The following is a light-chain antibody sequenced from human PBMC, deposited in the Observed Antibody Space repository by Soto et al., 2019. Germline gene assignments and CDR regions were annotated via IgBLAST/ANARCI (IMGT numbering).Light chain of an antibody. J-gene: IGKJ1*01. Sequence: IQMTQSPSTLSASVGDRVTITCLASQSISSWLAWYQQKPGKAPKLLIYKASSLESGVPSRFSGSGSGTEFTLTISSLQPDDFATYYCQQYNSYSRTFGQGTKVDI. CDR3: QQYNSYSRT. CDR1: QSISSW. CDR2: KAS. V-gene: IGKV1-5*03.